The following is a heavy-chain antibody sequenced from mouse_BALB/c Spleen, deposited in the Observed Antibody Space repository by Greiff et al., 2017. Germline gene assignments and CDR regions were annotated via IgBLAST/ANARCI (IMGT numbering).Heavy chain of an antibody. CDR1: GYTFTSYW. D-gene: IGHD1-2*01. Sequence: VQLQQSGAELAKPGASVKMSCKASGYTFTSYWMHWVKQRPGQGLEWIGYINPSTGYTEYNQKFKDKATLTADKSSSTAYMQLSSLTSEDSAVYYCARETAFAYWGQGTLVTVSA. CDR3: ARETAFAY. J-gene: IGHJ3*01. V-gene: IGHV1-7*01. CDR2: INPSTGYT.